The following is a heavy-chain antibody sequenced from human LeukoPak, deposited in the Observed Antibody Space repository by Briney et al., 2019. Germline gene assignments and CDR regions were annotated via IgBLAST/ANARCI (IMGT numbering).Heavy chain of an antibody. CDR1: GFTFDDYA. Sequence: GGSLRLSCAASGFTFDDYAMHWVRQAPGKGLEWVSGISWNSGSIGYADSVKGRFTISRDNAKNFLYLQMNSLRAEGTALYYCGKDGDYYDSSGYLRGMDVWGQGTTVTVSS. J-gene: IGHJ6*02. D-gene: IGHD3-22*01. CDR3: GKDGDYYDSSGYLRGMDV. CDR2: ISWNSGSI. V-gene: IGHV3-9*01.